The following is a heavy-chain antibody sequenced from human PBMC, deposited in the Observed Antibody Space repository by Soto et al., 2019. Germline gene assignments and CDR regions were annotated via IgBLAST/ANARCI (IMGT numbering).Heavy chain of an antibody. CDR3: ARVDGGSRTYIPLSYYYYYMDV. Sequence: SETLSLTCTVSGGSISSYYWSWIRQPPGKGLEWIGYIYYSGSTNYNPSLKSRVTISVDTSKNQFSLKLSSVTAADTAVYYCARVDGGSRTYIPLSYYYYYMDVWGKGTTVTVSS. CDR1: GGSISSYY. D-gene: IGHD3-10*01. J-gene: IGHJ6*03. CDR2: IYYSGST. V-gene: IGHV4-59*01.